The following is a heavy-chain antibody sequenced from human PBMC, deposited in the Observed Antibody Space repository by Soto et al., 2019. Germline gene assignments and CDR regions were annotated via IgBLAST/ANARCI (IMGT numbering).Heavy chain of an antibody. CDR2: IYWNGIE. Sequence: QITLRESGPALVKPTQTLTLTCTFSGFSLSTSGEAVGWIRQPPGKGLEWLALIYWNGIERYSPSLKNRLSITKDTSKNNVVLTMTNMDHVDTATYYCAHGDPLDFHYWGQGNLVTVSS. D-gene: IGHD3-10*01. V-gene: IGHV2-5*01. J-gene: IGHJ4*02. CDR3: AHGDPLDFHY. CDR1: GFSLSTSGEA.